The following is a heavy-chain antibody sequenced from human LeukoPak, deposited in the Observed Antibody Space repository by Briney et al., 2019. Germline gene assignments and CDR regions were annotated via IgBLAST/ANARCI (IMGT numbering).Heavy chain of an antibody. CDR1: GGSFSGYY. CDR2: INHSGST. Sequence: SETLSLTCAVYGGSFSGYYWSWIRQPPGKGLEWIGEINHSGSTNYNPSLKSRVTISVDTSKNQFSLKLSSVTAADTAVYYCARVVATIPAPYHYYYYMDVWGKGTTVTVSS. D-gene: IGHD5-12*01. CDR3: ARVVATIPAPYHYYYYMDV. J-gene: IGHJ6*03. V-gene: IGHV4-34*01.